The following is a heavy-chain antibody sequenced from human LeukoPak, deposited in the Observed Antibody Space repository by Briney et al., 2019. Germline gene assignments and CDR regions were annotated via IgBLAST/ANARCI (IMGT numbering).Heavy chain of an antibody. Sequence: SETLSLTCTVSGGSISSYYWSWIRQPPGKGLEWIGYIYYSGSTNYNPSLKSRVTISVDTSKNQFSLKLSSVTAADTAVYYCARLDGPPTRVVTRTVEWFDPWGQGTLVTVSS. CDR2: IYYSGST. J-gene: IGHJ5*02. V-gene: IGHV4-59*08. D-gene: IGHD4-23*01. CDR1: GGSISSYY. CDR3: ARLDGPPTRVVTRTVEWFDP.